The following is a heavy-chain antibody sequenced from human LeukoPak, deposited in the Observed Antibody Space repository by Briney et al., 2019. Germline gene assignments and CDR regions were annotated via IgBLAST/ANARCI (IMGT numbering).Heavy chain of an antibody. CDR3: ARGPKGRFRY. Sequence: SETLSLTCAVYGGSFSGYYWSWIRQPPGKGLEWIGEINHSGSTNYNPPLKSRVTISVDTSKNQFSLKLSSVTAADTAVYYCARGPKGRFRYWGQGTLVTVSS. V-gene: IGHV4-34*01. CDR1: GGSFSGYY. CDR2: INHSGST. D-gene: IGHD3-16*01. J-gene: IGHJ4*02.